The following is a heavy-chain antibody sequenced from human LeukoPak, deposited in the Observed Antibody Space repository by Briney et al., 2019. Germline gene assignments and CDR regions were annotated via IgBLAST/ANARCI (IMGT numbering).Heavy chain of an antibody. J-gene: IGHJ5*02. CDR3: ARAAGFPWYWFDP. CDR2: IIPIFGTA. D-gene: IGHD2-8*01. V-gene: IGHV1-69*13. Sequence: SVKVSCKAAGGTVSSYAISWVRQAPGQGLEWMGGIIPIFGTANYAQKFQGRVTITADESTSTAYMELSSLRSEDTAVYYCARAAGFPWYWFDPWGQGTLVTVSS. CDR1: GGTVSSYA.